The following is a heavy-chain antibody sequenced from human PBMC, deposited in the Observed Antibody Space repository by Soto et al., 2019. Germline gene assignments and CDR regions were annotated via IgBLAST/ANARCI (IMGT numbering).Heavy chain of an antibody. D-gene: IGHD6-19*01. CDR1: GGSISSYY. J-gene: IGHJ6*01. CDR2: IYYSGST. CDR3: ARDRSEQCLDSYYYYCDGMDF. V-gene: IGHV4-59*01. Sequence: PSETLSLTCTVSGGSISSYYWSWIRQPPGKGLEWIGYIYYSGSTNYNPSLRSRVTISVDTSKNQFSLKLSSVTAADTAVYYCARDRSEQCLDSYYYYCDGMDFSAQGTSVPVSA.